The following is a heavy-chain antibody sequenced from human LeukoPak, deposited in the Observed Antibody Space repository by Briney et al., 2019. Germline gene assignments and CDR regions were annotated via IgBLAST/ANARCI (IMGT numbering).Heavy chain of an antibody. Sequence: GSLRLSCAASGFTFSSYAIHWVRQAPGKGLEWVAAISYDGSDKYYADSVKGRFTISRDNSKNTLYLQMNSLRTEDTAVYYCARAHVTMIDFWGQGTLVTVSS. CDR2: ISYDGSDK. CDR1: GFTFSSYA. J-gene: IGHJ4*02. CDR3: ARAHVTMIDF. D-gene: IGHD3-22*01. V-gene: IGHV3-30*01.